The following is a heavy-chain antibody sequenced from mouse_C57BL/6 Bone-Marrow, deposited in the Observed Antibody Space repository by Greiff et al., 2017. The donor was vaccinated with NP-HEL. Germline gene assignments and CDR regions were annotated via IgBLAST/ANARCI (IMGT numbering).Heavy chain of an antibody. V-gene: IGHV5-2*03. CDR3: ARRASDGYYWYFDV. CDR2: INSDGGST. D-gene: IGHD2-3*01. CDR1: EYEFPSHD. J-gene: IGHJ1*03. Sequence: EVKVEESGGGLVQPGESLKLSCESNEYEFPSHDMSWVRKTPEKRLELVAAINSDGGSTYYPDTMERRFIISRDNTKKTLYLQMSSLRSEDTALYYCARRASDGYYWYFDVWGTGTTVTVSS.